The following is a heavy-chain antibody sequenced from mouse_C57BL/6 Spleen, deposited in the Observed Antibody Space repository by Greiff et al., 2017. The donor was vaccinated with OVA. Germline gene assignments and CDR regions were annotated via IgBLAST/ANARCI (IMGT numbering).Heavy chain of an antibody. D-gene: IGHD2-5*01. CDR3: AGAYYSNYVGGFDY. J-gene: IGHJ2*01. Sequence: VQLQQPGAELVRPGTSVKLSCKASGYTFTSYWMHWVKQRPGQGLEWIGVIDPSDSYTNYNQKFKGKATLTVDTSSSTAYMQLSSLTSEDSAVYYCAGAYYSNYVGGFDYWGQGTTLTVSS. CDR2: IDPSDSYT. V-gene: IGHV1-59*01. CDR1: GYTFTSYW.